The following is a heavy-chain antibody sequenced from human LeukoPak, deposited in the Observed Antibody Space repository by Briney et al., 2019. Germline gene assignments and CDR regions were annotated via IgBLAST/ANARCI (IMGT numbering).Heavy chain of an antibody. V-gene: IGHV4-39*07. CDR1: GGSISSSSDY. CDR2: IYYSGST. Sequence: SETLSLTCTVSGGSISSSSDYWGWIRQPPGKGLEWIGSIYYSGSTYYNPSLKSRVTISVDTSKNQFSLKLSSVTAADTAVYYCARGGTVVPFDYWGQGTLVTVSS. CDR3: ARGGTVVPFDY. J-gene: IGHJ4*02. D-gene: IGHD4-23*01.